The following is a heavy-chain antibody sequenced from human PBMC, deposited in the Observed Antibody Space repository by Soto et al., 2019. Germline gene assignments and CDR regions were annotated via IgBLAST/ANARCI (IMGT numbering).Heavy chain of an antibody. CDR2: SSNSDTFS. D-gene: IGHD1-1*01. CDR3: AISGDNYNRLDY. J-gene: IGHJ4*02. Sequence: KAGGPLRPSCEGSEFTFSDYYISWIPQSPGKGLEWIASSSNSDTFSRYADSVKGRFSISRDKTKNFLYLQMNSLRAEDTAVYYCAISGDNYNRLDYWGQGPPVTVSS. V-gene: IGHV3-11*06. CDR1: EFTFSDYY.